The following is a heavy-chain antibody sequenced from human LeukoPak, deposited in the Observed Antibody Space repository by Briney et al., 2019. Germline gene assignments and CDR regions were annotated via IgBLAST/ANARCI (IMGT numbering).Heavy chain of an antibody. J-gene: IGHJ4*02. V-gene: IGHV1-69*13. CDR2: IIPIFGTA. D-gene: IGHD3-22*01. Sequence: ASVKVSCKASGGTLSSYAISWVRQAPGQGLEWMGGIIPIFGTANYAQKFQGRVTITADESTSTAYMELSSLRSEDTAVYYCARESLNYYDSSGYYRFDYWGQGTLVTVSS. CDR1: GGTLSSYA. CDR3: ARESLNYYDSSGYYRFDY.